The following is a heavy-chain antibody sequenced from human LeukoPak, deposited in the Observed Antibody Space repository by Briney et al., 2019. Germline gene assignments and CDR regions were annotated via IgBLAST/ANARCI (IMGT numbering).Heavy chain of an antibody. J-gene: IGHJ1*01. CDR1: GFTVSSNY. CDR2: IYSGGST. D-gene: IGHD3-22*01. V-gene: IGHV3-53*01. CDR3: ARDGRVGYYYDSSGEYFQH. Sequence: TGGSLRLSCAASGFTVSSNYMSWVRQAPGKGPEWVSVIYSGGSTYYADSVKGRFTISRDNSKNTLYLQMNSLRAEDTAVYYCARDGRVGYYYDSSGEYFQHWGQGTLVTVSS.